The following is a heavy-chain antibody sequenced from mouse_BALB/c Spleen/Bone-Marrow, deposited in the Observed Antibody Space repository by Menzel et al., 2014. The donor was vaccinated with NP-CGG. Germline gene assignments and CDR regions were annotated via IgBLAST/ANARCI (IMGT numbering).Heavy chain of an antibody. J-gene: IGHJ2*01. CDR3: AREGPTMITTDFDY. D-gene: IGHD2-4*01. CDR1: GFSLISYG. CDR2: MWAGGST. Sequence: VKVVESGPGLVAPSQSLSITCTVSGFSLISYGVHWVRQPPGKGLEWLGVMWAGGSTNYNSALMSRLSISKDNSKSQVFLKMNSLQTDDTAMYYCAREGPTMITTDFDYWGQGTTLTVSS. V-gene: IGHV2-9*02.